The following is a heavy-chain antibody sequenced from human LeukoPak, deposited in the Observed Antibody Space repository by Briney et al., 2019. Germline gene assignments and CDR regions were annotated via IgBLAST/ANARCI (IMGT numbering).Heavy chain of an antibody. CDR1: GFTFDNYR. V-gene: IGHV3-23*01. CDR3: TKRVKYGGTWDHFAD. Sequence: GGSLRLSCAAPGFTFDNYRMSWVRQAPGKGLEWVSTVDGDGGNTYYADSVKGRFTISRDNSKSTLILQMNSLRVEDTALYYCTKRVKYGGTWDHFADWGQGTLVTVSS. CDR2: VDGDGGNT. D-gene: IGHD1-26*01. J-gene: IGHJ4*02.